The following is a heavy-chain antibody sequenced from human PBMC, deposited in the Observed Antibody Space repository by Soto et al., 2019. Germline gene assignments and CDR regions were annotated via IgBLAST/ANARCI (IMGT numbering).Heavy chain of an antibody. Sequence: QVQLLQSGAEVKKPGSSVKVSCKVSGGAFTNYSLNWVRHAPGQGLEWLGGIIPLHNTSNYSLKLLGRGSVTADTSSNTVYMHLSGLPSDDTATYYGAIWSNCNPLSYRGMDVWGQGTTVTVSS. CDR2: IIPLHNTS. V-gene: IGHV1-69*06. CDR3: AIWSNCNPLSYRGMDV. D-gene: IGHD1-20*01. CDR1: GGAFTNYS. J-gene: IGHJ6*02.